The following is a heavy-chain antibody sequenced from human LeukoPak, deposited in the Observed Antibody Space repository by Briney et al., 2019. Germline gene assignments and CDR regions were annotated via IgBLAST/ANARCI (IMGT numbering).Heavy chain of an antibody. Sequence: SETLSLTCTVSGYSISSGYYWGWIRQPPGKGLEWIGSIYHSGSTYYNPSLKSRVTISVDRSKNQFSLKLSSVTAADAAVYYCARDLPRTTQYDIWGQGTMVTVSS. D-gene: IGHD1-1*01. CDR2: IYHSGST. CDR3: ARDLPRTTQYDI. V-gene: IGHV4-38-2*02. J-gene: IGHJ3*02. CDR1: GYSISSGYY.